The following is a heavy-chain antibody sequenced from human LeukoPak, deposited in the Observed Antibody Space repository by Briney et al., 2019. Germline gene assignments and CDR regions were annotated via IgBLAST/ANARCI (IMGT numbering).Heavy chain of an antibody. J-gene: IGHJ4*02. D-gene: IGHD6-19*01. CDR3: ARVADSSGWED. CDR1: GFTVSSNY. Sequence: GGSLRLSCAASGFTVSSNYMSWVRQAPGKGLEWVSVIYSGGSTYYADSVKGRFTISSDNAKNSLYLQMNSLRAEDTAVYYCARVADSSGWEDWGQGTLVTVSS. V-gene: IGHV3-53*01. CDR2: IYSGGST.